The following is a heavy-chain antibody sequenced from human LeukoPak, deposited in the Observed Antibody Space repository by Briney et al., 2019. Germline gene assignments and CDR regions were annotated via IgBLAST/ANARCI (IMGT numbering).Heavy chain of an antibody. V-gene: IGHV3-23*01. J-gene: IGHJ6*04. CDR3: AKERRVSMVRNGMDV. Sequence: PGGSLRLSCAASGFTSSNYAMSWVRQAPGKGLEWVSGISGGGRTYNADSVKGRFTISRDNSKNTLYLQMNSLRAEDTAVYYCAKERRVSMVRNGMDVWGKGTTVTVSS. CDR1: GFTSSNYA. CDR2: ISGGGRT. D-gene: IGHD3-10*01.